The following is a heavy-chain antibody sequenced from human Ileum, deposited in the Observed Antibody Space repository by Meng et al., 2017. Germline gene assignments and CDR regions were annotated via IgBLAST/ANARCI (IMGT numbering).Heavy chain of an antibody. CDR1: GFTFSSYA. CDR3: AKTGQLDS. Sequence: EVQLLESGGGLVQPGGYLRLSCVASGFTFSSYAMSWVRRTPGKGLEWVSSIGGSGAPTYYADSVKGLFIISRDNSKNTIFLQMNSLRAEDTAVYYCAKTGQLDSWGQGTLVTVSS. V-gene: IGHV3-23*01. J-gene: IGHJ4*02. CDR2: IGGSGAPT.